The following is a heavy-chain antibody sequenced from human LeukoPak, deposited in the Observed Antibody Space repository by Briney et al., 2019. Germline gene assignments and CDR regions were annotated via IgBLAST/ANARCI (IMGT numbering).Heavy chain of an antibody. CDR1: GFTFSRTW. J-gene: IGHJ5*02. CDR2: ITRDGSRT. V-gene: IGHV3-74*01. D-gene: IGHD3-10*01. Sequence: GGSLRLSCAASGFTFSRTWMHWVRRAPGKGLEWVSHITRDGSRTTYADSVKGRFTISRDNAKNTLYLQMNSLRAEDTAVYYCTRDWYGGFPWGQGTLVTVSS. CDR3: TRDWYGGFP.